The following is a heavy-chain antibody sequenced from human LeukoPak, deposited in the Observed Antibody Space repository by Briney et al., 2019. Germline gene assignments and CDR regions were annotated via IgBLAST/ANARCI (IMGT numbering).Heavy chain of an antibody. J-gene: IGHJ3*02. Sequence: SETLSLTCTVSGGSISSYYWSWIRQPPGKGLEWIGYIYYSGSTNYNPSLKSRVTISVDTSKNQFSLKLSSVTAADTAVYYCARENGDYQDEGGFDIWGQGTMVTVSS. D-gene: IGHD4-17*01. CDR2: IYYSGST. CDR3: ARENGDYQDEGGFDI. CDR1: GGSISSYY. V-gene: IGHV4-59*01.